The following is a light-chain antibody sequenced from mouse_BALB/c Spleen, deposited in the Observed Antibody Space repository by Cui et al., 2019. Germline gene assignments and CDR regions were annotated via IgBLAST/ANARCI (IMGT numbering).Light chain of an antibody. CDR1: SSVSD. CDR3: QQRSSYPPT. J-gene: IGKJ2*01. V-gene: IGKV4-57*01. Sequence: QIVLTQPPAIMSASPGEKVTITCSASSSVSDMHWCQQKPGTSPKLWIYSTANLASGVSARFSGSGSGTAYSLTISRMEAEDAATYYCQQRSSYPPTFGGGTKLEIK. CDR2: STA.